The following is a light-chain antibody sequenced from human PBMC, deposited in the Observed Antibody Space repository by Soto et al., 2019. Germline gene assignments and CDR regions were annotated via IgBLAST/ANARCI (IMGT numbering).Light chain of an antibody. CDR2: DVN. CDR1: SSDVGGYNY. J-gene: IGLJ2*01. CDR3: ASFTRSVTVV. Sequence: QSVLTQPASVSGSPGQSITISCAGNSSDVGGYNYVSWYQQHPGKVPRLIISDVNKRPSGVSDRFSGSKSGNTASLTISGLQAEDEADYYCASFTRSVTVVFGGGTKLTVL. V-gene: IGLV2-14*03.